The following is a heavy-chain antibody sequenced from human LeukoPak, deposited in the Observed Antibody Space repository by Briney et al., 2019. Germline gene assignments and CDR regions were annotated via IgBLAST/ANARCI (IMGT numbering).Heavy chain of an antibody. CDR3: ARGGATVTTTTRFDY. D-gene: IGHD4-17*01. CDR1: GYTFTSYY. Sequence: ASVKVSCKASGYTFTSYYMHWVRQAPGQGLEWMGIINPSGGSTSYAQKFQGRVTMTRDTSTSTAYMELRSLRSDDTAVYYCARGGATVTTTTRFDYWGQGTLVTVSS. V-gene: IGHV1-46*01. CDR2: INPSGGST. J-gene: IGHJ4*02.